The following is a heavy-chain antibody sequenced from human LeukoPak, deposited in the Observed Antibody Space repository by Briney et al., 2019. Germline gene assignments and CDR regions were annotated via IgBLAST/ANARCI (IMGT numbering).Heavy chain of an antibody. J-gene: IGHJ6*02. Sequence: SETLSLTCAVYGGSFSDYYWSWIRQPPGKGLEWIGRINHSGSTNYNPSLKSRVTISVDTSKNQFSLKLSSVTAADTAVYYCARGRDCTNGVCLYYYGMDVWGQGTTVTVSS. CDR3: ARGRDCTNGVCLYYYGMDV. CDR2: INHSGST. V-gene: IGHV4-34*01. D-gene: IGHD2-8*01. CDR1: GGSFSDYY.